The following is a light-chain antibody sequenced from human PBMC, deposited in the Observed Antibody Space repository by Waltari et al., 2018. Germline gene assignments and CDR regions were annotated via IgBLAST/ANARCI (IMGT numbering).Light chain of an antibody. Sequence: SVLYRSDNNNYLAGYQHKPGQPPKWLFYWASSRETEVPDRFSASGSGTDFTLTINTLQSEDVAVYYCQQYYRSRTFGQGTKVEIK. CDR1: SVLYRSDNNNY. J-gene: IGKJ1*01. V-gene: IGKV4-1*01. CDR2: WAS. CDR3: QQYYRSRT.